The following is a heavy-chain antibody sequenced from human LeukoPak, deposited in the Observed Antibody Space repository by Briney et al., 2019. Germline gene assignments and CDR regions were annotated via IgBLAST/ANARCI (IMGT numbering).Heavy chain of an antibody. CDR2: IKQDGVDK. Sequence: GGSLRLSCAASGFTFSNYWRSWVRQAPGKGLEWVANIKQDGVDKYYVDSVKGRFTISRDNAKNSLYLQMNRLRVEDTAVYYCARSSGGPDYWGQGTLVTVSS. CDR1: GFTFSNYW. D-gene: IGHD3-16*01. V-gene: IGHV3-7*02. J-gene: IGHJ4*02. CDR3: ARSSGGPDY.